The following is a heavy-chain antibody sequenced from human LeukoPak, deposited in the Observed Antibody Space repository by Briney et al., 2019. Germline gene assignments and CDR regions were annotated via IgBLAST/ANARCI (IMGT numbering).Heavy chain of an antibody. CDR3: ARLYGNYQNYFDY. J-gene: IGHJ4*02. Sequence: SEALSLTCTVSGGSISTITYYWGWIRQPPGKGLEWVGHMYYRGNTFYNPSLKSRVTISVDTSKNQFSLKLRSVTAADTAVYYCARLYGNYQNYFDYWGQGTLVTVSS. D-gene: IGHD1-7*01. V-gene: IGHV4-39*07. CDR1: GGSISTITYY. CDR2: MYYRGNT.